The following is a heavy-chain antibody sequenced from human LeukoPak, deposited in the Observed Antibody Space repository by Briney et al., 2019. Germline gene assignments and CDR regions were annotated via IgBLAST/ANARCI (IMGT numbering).Heavy chain of an antibody. CDR2: IYSGGST. CDR1: GFTVSSNY. V-gene: IGHV3-53*01. D-gene: IGHD6-19*01. J-gene: IGHJ3*02. CDR3: ARASQVAGTYDAFDI. Sequence: PGGSLRLSCAASGFTVSSNYMSWVRQAPGKGLEWVSVIYSGGSTYYADSVKGRFTISRDNSKNTLYLQMNNLRAEDTAVYYCARASQVAGTYDAFDIWGQGTMVTVSS.